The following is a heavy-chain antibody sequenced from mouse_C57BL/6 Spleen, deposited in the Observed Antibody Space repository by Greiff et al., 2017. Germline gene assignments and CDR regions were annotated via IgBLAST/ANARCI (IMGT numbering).Heavy chain of an antibody. V-gene: IGHV1-54*01. Sequence: QVQLQQSGAELVRPGTSVKVSCKASGYAFTNYLIEWVNQRPGQGLEWFGVISPGSGGTNYNEKVKGKLTLTADKSYSNGYMQLSSLTSEDTAVYFCARAYGRDFDYWGQGTTLTVSS. CDR3: ARAYGRDFDY. D-gene: IGHD1-1*01. CDR2: ISPGSGGT. CDR1: GYAFTNYL. J-gene: IGHJ2*01.